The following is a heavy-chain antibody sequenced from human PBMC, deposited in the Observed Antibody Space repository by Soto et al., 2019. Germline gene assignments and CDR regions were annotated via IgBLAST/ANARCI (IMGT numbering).Heavy chain of an antibody. D-gene: IGHD4-17*01. CDR2: ISWDGSRT. J-gene: IGHJ5*02. Sequence: GGSLRLSCAASGFKFDDYSMHWVRQTPAKRLEWVSLISWDGSRTNYADSVRGRFTISRDSSKNSLYLQMNSLRTEDTGMYYCAAADYGDYPNWFAPWGQGTLVTVSS. CDR1: GFKFDDYS. CDR3: AAADYGDYPNWFAP. V-gene: IGHV3-43*01.